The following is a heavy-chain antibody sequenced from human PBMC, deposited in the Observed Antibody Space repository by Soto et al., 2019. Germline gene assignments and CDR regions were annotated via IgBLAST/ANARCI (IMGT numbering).Heavy chain of an antibody. J-gene: IGHJ4*02. Sequence: SETLSLTCAVSGGSISSGGYSWSWIRQPPGKGLEWIGYIYYSGTTYYNPSLKSRVTMSVDTSKNQFSLNLSSVTAADTAVYYCARGMTTVTTYDYWGQGTLVTVSS. CDR3: ARGMTTVTTYDY. CDR1: GGSISSGGYS. D-gene: IGHD4-4*01. CDR2: IYYSGTT. V-gene: IGHV4-30-2*01.